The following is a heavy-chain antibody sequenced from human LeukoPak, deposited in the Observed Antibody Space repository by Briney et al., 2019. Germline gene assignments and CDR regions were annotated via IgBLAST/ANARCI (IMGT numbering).Heavy chain of an antibody. CDR1: GFTFDDYA. CDR2: ISWNSDSI. CDR3: AKEGITMVRGVSDGYFDY. Sequence: GGSLRLSCAASGFTFDDYAMHWVRQAPGKGLEWVSGISWNSDSIGYADSVKGRFTISRDNAKNSLYLQMNSLRAEDTALYYCAKEGITMVRGVSDGYFDYWGQGTLVTVSS. D-gene: IGHD3-10*01. V-gene: IGHV3-9*01. J-gene: IGHJ4*02.